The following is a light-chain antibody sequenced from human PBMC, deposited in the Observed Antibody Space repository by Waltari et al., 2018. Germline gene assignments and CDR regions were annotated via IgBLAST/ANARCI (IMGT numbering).Light chain of an antibody. Sequence: QSALTQPASVSGSPGQSISIYCIGTSRDVGPYNLLSWYQHHPGKAPKLIVFEASKRPSGVSNRFSGSKAANTASLIISGLHADDEADYYCCSYAGSGSWVFGGGTKVTVI. CDR2: EAS. J-gene: IGLJ3*02. CDR1: SRDVGPYNL. V-gene: IGLV2-23*01. CDR3: CSYAGSGSWV.